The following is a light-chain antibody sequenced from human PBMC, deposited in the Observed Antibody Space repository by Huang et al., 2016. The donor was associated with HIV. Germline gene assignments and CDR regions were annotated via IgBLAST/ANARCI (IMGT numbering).Light chain of an antibody. CDR2: DAS. J-gene: IGKJ4*01. V-gene: IGKV3-11*01. Sequence: EIVLTQSPATLSLSPGGRATLSCRASQNVHSFLVWYQHKPGQAPRLLMYDASNRATGIPARFRGSGSGTDVTLTITDLQSEDSAVYYCHQRSAWPLTFGGGTKVEI. CDR1: QNVHSF. CDR3: HQRSAWPLT.